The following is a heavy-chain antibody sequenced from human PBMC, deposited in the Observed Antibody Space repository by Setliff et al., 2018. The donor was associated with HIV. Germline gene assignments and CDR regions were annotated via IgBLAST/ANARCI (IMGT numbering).Heavy chain of an antibody. CDR1: GVPLSDYY. CDR3: AISIVGVTSEMY. CDR2: VNHNGNI. D-gene: IGHD2-21*02. J-gene: IGHJ4*02. V-gene: IGHV4-34*01. Sequence: SETLSLTCTLHGVPLSDYYWNWIRQSPGKGLEWIVEVNHNGNINYNPSLKSRVTVSVDTSKTQYSLKMISVTAADTAMYYCAISIVGVTSEMYWAQGTLVTVS.